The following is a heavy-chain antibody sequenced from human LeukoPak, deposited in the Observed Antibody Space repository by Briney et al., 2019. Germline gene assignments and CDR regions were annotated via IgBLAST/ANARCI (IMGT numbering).Heavy chain of an antibody. CDR1: GGSVSSGSYY. Sequence: SETLSLTCTVSGGSVSSGSYYWSWIRQPPGKGLEWIGYIYYSGSTNYNPSLKSRVTISVDTSKNQFSLKLSSVTAADTAVYYCARGRFPDDFWSGYPPDFDYWGQGTLVTVSS. J-gene: IGHJ4*02. CDR2: IYYSGST. V-gene: IGHV4-61*01. D-gene: IGHD3-3*01. CDR3: ARGRFPDDFWSGYPPDFDY.